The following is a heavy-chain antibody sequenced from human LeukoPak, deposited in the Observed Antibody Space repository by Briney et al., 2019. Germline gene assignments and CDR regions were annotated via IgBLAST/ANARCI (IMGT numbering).Heavy chain of an antibody. Sequence: ASVTVSFTASGYTFTGYYMHWVRQAPGQGLEWKGWINTNSGGTNYAQKFQGRGTMTRDTSISTAYMELSRLRSDDTAVYYCARARFGSGSRTPNRFDPWDQGTLVTVSS. J-gene: IGHJ5*02. V-gene: IGHV1-2*02. CDR2: INTNSGGT. CDR3: ARARFGSGSRTPNRFDP. D-gene: IGHD3-10*01. CDR1: GYTFTGYY.